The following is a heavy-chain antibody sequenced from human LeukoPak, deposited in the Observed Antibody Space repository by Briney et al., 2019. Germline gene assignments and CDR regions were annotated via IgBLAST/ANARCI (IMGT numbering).Heavy chain of an antibody. Sequence: GGSLRLSCAASGFTFSTAWMSWVRQAPGKGLEWVGRIKSKTDGATTEYAAPVKGRFIISRDDSKSTVYMEMNSLRSEDTAVYYCSVEMPFDYWGQGSLVAVSS. CDR1: GFTFSTAW. CDR2: IKSKTDGATT. D-gene: IGHD2-2*01. J-gene: IGHJ4*02. CDR3: SVEMPFDY. V-gene: IGHV3-15*01.